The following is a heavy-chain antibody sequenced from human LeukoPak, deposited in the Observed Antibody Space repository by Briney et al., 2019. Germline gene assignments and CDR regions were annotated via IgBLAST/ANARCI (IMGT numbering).Heavy chain of an antibody. D-gene: IGHD2-2*01. V-gene: IGHV1-24*01. Sequence: GASVKVSCKVSGYTLTELSMHWVRQAPGKGLEWMGGFDPEDGETIYVQKFQGRVTMTEDTSTDTAYMELSSLRSEDTAVYYCATDRRLDCSSTSCYQGWQHWFDPWGQGTLVTVSS. CDR3: ATDRRLDCSSTSCYQGWQHWFDP. J-gene: IGHJ5*02. CDR2: FDPEDGET. CDR1: GYTLTELS.